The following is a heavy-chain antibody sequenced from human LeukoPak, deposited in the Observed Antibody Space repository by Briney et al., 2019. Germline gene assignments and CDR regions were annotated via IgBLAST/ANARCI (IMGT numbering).Heavy chain of an antibody. CDR2: MNPNSGNT. V-gene: IGHV1-8*01. CDR3: ARDTIFGVVTYYYFDY. Sequence: ASVKVSCKASGYTFTSYDINWVRQATGQGLEWMGWMNPNSGNTGYAQKFQGRVTMTRNTSISTAYMELSRLRSDDTAVYYCARDTIFGVVTYYYFDYWGQGTLVTVSS. CDR1: GYTFTSYD. D-gene: IGHD3-3*01. J-gene: IGHJ4*02.